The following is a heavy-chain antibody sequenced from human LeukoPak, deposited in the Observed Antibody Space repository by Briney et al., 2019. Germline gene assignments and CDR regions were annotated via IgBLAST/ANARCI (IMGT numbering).Heavy chain of an antibody. V-gene: IGHV3-33*01. CDR3: TTDLVVVTAMPDY. D-gene: IGHD2-21*02. CDR1: GFTFSRYG. J-gene: IGHJ4*02. CDR2: IWYDGSNE. Sequence: GGSLRLSCAASGFTFSRYGMHWVRQAPGKGLEWVAVIWYDGSNENYEDSVKGRFTISRDNSKNTLYLQIYSLRTEDTAVYYCTTDLVVVTAMPDYWGQGTLVTVSS.